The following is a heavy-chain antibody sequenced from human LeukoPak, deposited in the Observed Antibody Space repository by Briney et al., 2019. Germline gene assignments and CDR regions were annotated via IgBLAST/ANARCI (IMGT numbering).Heavy chain of an antibody. CDR1: GFTFSSYG. Sequence: GGSLRLSCEASGFTFSSYGMNWVRQAPGKGLEWVSYISSSSSTIYYADSVKGRFTISRDNAKNSLYLQMNSLRAEDTAVYYCARENSGIAAAGTEQSTSFWFDPWGQGTLVTVSS. D-gene: IGHD6-13*01. J-gene: IGHJ5*02. V-gene: IGHV3-48*01. CDR3: ARENSGIAAAGTEQSTSFWFDP. CDR2: ISSSSSTI.